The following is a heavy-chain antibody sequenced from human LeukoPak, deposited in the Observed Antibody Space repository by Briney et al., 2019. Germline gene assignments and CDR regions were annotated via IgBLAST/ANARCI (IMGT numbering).Heavy chain of an antibody. D-gene: IGHD2-15*01. CDR2: INPNSGGT. CDR3: ARDRLRLGYERTNWFDP. J-gene: IGHJ5*02. Sequence: GASVKVSCKASGYTFTGYYMHWVRQAPGQGLEWMGWINPNSGGTNYAQKFQDRVSMTRDTSISTTYMELSSLRSDDTAVYYCARDRLRLGYERTNWFDPWGQGTLVTVSS. CDR1: GYTFTGYY. V-gene: IGHV1-2*02.